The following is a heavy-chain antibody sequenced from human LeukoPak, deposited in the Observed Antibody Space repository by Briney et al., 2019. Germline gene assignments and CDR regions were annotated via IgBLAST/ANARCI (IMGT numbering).Heavy chain of an antibody. Sequence: GGSLRLSCAASGFTFSNYEMNWVRQAPGKGLEWVSYISRSGSIYYADSVKGRFTISRDNAKNSLYLQMNSLKTEDTAVYYCARGRPYYYDSSGSNPELYYGMDVWGQGTTVTVSS. CDR2: ISRSGSI. D-gene: IGHD3-22*01. CDR3: ARGRPYYYDSSGSNPELYYGMDV. CDR1: GFTFSNYE. J-gene: IGHJ6*02. V-gene: IGHV3-48*03.